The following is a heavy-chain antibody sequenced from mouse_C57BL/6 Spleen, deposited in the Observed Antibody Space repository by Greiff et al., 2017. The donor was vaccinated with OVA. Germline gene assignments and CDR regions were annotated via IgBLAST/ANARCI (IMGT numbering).Heavy chain of an antibody. CDR2: IHPNSGST. Sequence: VQLQQPGAELVKPGASVKLSCKASGYTFTSYWMHWVKQRPGQGLAWIGMIHPNSGSTNYNEKFKSKATLTVDKSSSTAYMQLSSLTSEDSAVYYCAREAYYSNYGAMDYWGQGTSVTVSS. J-gene: IGHJ4*01. V-gene: IGHV1-64*01. D-gene: IGHD2-5*01. CDR3: AREAYYSNYGAMDY. CDR1: GYTFTSYW.